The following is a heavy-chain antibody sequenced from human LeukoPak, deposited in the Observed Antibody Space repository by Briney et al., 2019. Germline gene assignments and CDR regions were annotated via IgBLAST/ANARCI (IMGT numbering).Heavy chain of an antibody. J-gene: IGHJ1*01. CDR3: ARGKYYYDSSGPEYFQH. D-gene: IGHD3-22*01. V-gene: IGHV3-30*04. Sequence: PGGSLRLSCAGSGFTFSSYAMHWVRQAPGKGLEWVAVISHDGSNKKYADSVKGRFTISRDNSKNTLYLQMNSLRVEDTAVYYCARGKYYYDSSGPEYFQHWGQGTLVTVSS. CDR1: GFTFSSYA. CDR2: ISHDGSNK.